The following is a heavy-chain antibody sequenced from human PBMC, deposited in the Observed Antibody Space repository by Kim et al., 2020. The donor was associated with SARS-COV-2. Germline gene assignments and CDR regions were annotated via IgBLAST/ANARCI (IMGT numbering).Heavy chain of an antibody. J-gene: IGHJ5*02. CDR1: GYSFTSYW. D-gene: IGHD2-2*01. CDR2: IYPGDSDT. Sequence: GESLKISCKGSGYSFTSYWIGWVRQMPGKGLEWMGIIYPGDSDTRYSPSFQGQVTISADKSISTAYLQWSSLKASDTAMYYCARLSGYCSSTSCFPYNWFDPWGQGTLVTVSS. CDR3: ARLSGYCSSTSCFPYNWFDP. V-gene: IGHV5-51*01.